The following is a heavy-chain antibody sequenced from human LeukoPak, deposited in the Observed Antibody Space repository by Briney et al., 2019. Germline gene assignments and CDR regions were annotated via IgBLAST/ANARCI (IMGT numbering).Heavy chain of an antibody. CDR2: ISGSGGST. D-gene: IGHD3-9*01. V-gene: IGHV3-23*01. Sequence: PGGSLRLSCAASGFTFSSYAMSWVRQAPGKGLEWVSAISGSGGSTYYADSVKGRFTISRDNSKNTLYLQMNSLRAEDTAVYYCAKLYDILTGYYSGEVFYSWSYFDYWGQRTLVTVSS. CDR3: AKLYDILTGYYSGEVFYSWSYFDY. J-gene: IGHJ4*02. CDR1: GFTFSSYA.